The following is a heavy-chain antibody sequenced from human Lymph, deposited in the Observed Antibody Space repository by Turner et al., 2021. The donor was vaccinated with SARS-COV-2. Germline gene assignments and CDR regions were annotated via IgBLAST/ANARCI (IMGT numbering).Heavy chain of an antibody. D-gene: IGHD4-17*01. J-gene: IGHJ4*02. CDR3: ARDRTPDGVFDY. CDR1: GFTFSSYG. Sequence: QVQLVESGGGVVPPGRSMRLSCAASGFTFSSYGMHWVRQAPGKGLEWVAVIWYDGSNISYADSVKDRFTISRDNSKNTLYLQMNSLRTEDTAVYYCARDRTPDGVFDYWGQGTLVTVSS. V-gene: IGHV3-33*01. CDR2: IWYDGSNI.